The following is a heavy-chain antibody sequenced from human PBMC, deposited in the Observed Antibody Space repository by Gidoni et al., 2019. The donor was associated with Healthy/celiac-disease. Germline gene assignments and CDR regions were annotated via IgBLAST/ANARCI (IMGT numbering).Heavy chain of an antibody. J-gene: IGHJ4*02. D-gene: IGHD3-16*01. CDR3: ARDLTPRIMITFGGVMSPSFDY. Sequence: EVQLVESGGGLVKPGGSLRLSCAASGFPFSSYSMNWVRQAPGKGLEWVSSISSSSSYIYYADSVKGRFTISRDNAKNSLYLQMNSLRAEDTAVYYCARDLTPRIMITFGGVMSPSFDYWGQGTLVTVSS. V-gene: IGHV3-21*01. CDR1: GFPFSSYS. CDR2: ISSSSSYI.